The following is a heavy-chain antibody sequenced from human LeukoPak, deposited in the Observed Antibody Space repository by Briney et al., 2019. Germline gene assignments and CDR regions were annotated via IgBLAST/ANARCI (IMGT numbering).Heavy chain of an antibody. D-gene: IGHD1-1*01. J-gene: IGHJ4*02. V-gene: IGHV3-15*07. CDR3: TTGIDDGGGY. CDR2: IKTNTDGEPT. CDR1: GFTFAKVW. Sequence: GGSLRLSCVSSGFTFAKVWMNWVRQAPGKDLEWVGRIKTNTDGEPTDYAAPVEGRFVISRDDSKKTLYLQMNSLRVDDTALYFCTTGIDDGGGYWGQGTMVTVSS.